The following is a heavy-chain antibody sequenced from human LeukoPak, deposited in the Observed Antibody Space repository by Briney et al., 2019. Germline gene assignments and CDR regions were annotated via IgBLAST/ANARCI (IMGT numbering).Heavy chain of an antibody. D-gene: IGHD3-16*01. CDR1: GYSISNVYY. CDR2: IYHSGTT. J-gene: IGHJ6*03. V-gene: IGHV4-38-2*01. Sequence: PSETLSLTCAVSGYSISNVYYWGWIRQPPGKGLEWIGTIYHSGTTYYNPSLKSRVTLSADTSKSQFPLKLSSVSAADTAVYYCARVWGLSYYYMDVWGKGTTVTVSS. CDR3: ARVWGLSYYYMDV.